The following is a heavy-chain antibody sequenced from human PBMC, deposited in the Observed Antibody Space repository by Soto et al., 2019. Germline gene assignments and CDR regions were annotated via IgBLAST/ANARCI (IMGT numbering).Heavy chain of an antibody. CDR2: ISAGGGNT. V-gene: IGHV3-23*01. CDR1: GFTFSTFV. Sequence: GGSLRLSCAASGFTFSTFVLHWVRQAPGKGLEWVSGISAGGGNTFYADSVRGRFTTSRDNSKNTLYLEIYSLRAEDTALYYCAKHSEYQLLSWFDPWGQGTPVTVSS. CDR3: AKHSEYQLLSWFDP. D-gene: IGHD2-2*01. J-gene: IGHJ5*02.